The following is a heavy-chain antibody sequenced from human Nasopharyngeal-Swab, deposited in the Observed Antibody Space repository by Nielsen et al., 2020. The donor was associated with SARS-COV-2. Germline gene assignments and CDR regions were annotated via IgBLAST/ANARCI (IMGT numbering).Heavy chain of an antibody. CDR2: ISHSGTS. D-gene: IGHD1-14*01. J-gene: IGHJ6*02. Sequence: WMRQSPGKGLEWIGEISHSGTSKYNPALKSRVTISVDTSKNQVSLKLRSVTAADRGVYYCARGGPPGHYYHYYGLDVWGQGTTVTVSS. CDR3: ARGGPPGHYYHYYGLDV. V-gene: IGHV4-34*01.